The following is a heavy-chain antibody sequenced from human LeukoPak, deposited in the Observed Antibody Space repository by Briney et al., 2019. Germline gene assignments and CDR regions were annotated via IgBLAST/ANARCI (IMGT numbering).Heavy chain of an antibody. CDR2: INHSGST. CDR1: GGSFSGYY. D-gene: IGHD2-15*01. V-gene: IGHV4-34*01. Sequence: SETLSLTCAVYGGSFSGYYWSWIRQPPGKGLEWIGEINHSGSTNYNPSLKSRVTISVDTSKNQFSLKLSSVTAADTAVYYCARQDKLAFDYWGQGTLVTVSS. CDR3: ARQDKLAFDY. J-gene: IGHJ4*02.